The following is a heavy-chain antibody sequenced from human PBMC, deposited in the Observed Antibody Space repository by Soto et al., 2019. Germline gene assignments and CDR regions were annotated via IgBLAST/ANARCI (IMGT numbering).Heavy chain of an antibody. Sequence: QVQLVQSGAEEKNPGASVKVSCKTSGFPFITYAIHWVRQAPGQRLEYMGWINAGNGNTKYSQRFQGRVTFTRDTXASTGYMELSSLRPEDTAIYYCARQLDSTGLDYDYWGQGTLVSVSS. CDR1: GFPFITYA. J-gene: IGHJ4*02. V-gene: IGHV1-3*05. D-gene: IGHD3-22*01. CDR2: INAGNGNT. CDR3: ARQLDSTGLDYDY.